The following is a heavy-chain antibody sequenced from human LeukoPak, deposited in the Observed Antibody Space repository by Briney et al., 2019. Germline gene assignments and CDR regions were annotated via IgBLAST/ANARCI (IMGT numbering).Heavy chain of an antibody. CDR1: GYIFTSYY. CDR3: ARGKFTYYYDSSGQLCFDY. J-gene: IGHJ4*02. Sequence: EASVKVSCKASGYIFTSYYIHWVRQAPGQGLEWMGIINPSGGNTNYAQKFQGRVTMTRDTSTSTVYMELSSLRSGDTAVYYCARGKFTYYYDSSGQLCFDYWGQGTLVTVSS. V-gene: IGHV1-46*01. D-gene: IGHD3-22*01. CDR2: INPSGGNT.